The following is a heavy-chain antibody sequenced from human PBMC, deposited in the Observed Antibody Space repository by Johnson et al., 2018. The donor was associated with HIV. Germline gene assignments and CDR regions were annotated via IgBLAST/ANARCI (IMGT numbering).Heavy chain of an antibody. CDR1: GFTFSSYW. J-gene: IGHJ3*02. CDR3: ASSLIQFLEWLSEPAAFDI. V-gene: IGHV3-74*02. Sequence: VQLVESGGGLVQPGGSLRLSCAASGFTFSSYWMHWVRQAPGKGLVWVSRLNSDGSSTYSADSVKGRFSISRDNSKNTLYLQMNSLRAGVTAVYYCASSLIQFLEWLSEPAAFDIWGQGTMVTVSS. D-gene: IGHD3-3*01. CDR2: LNSDGSST.